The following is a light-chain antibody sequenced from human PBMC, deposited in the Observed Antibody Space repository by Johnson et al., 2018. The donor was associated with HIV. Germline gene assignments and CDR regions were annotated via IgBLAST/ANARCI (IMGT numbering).Light chain of an antibody. CDR3: GTWDSSLSGGV. CDR1: NSNIGNNY. J-gene: IGLJ1*01. V-gene: IGLV1-51*02. CDR2: ENN. Sequence: HSVLTQPPSVSAAPGQKVTISCSGSNSNIGNNYVSWYQQLPGTAPKLLIYENNRRPSGIPDRFSGSKSGTSATMGITGLQTGDEADYYCGTWDSSLSGGVFGTGTKVTVL.